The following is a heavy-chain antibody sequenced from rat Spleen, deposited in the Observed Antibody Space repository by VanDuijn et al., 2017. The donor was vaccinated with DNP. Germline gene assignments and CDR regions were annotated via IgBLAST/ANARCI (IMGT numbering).Heavy chain of an antibody. J-gene: IGHJ4*01. CDR2: ITYDGSKT. CDR3: ATPPYYGSPYAMDA. Sequence: EVQLVESGGGVVQPGRSLKLSCAASGFTFSDYPMAWVRQAPKRGLEWVATITYDGSKTFYRDSVKGRFTISRDNAKSTLYLQMDSLRSEDTATYYCATPPYYGSPYAMDAWGQGTSVTVSS. CDR1: GFTFSDYP. V-gene: IGHV5S10*01. D-gene: IGHD1-7*01.